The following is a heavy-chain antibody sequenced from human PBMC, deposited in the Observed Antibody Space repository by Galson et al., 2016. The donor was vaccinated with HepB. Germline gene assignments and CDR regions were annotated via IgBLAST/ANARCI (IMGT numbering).Heavy chain of an antibody. Sequence: SLRLSCATSGFSFGDYAMSWVRQAPGKGLEWLGFIRSNAYGATTKYAASVKGRFTISRDDSKSIAYLQMDSLKTEDTAVYYCTREHLWSPVSFFYYWGQGTLVPVSS. J-gene: IGHJ4*02. D-gene: IGHD5-18*01. V-gene: IGHV3-49*04. CDR2: IRSNAYGATT. CDR3: TREHLWSPVSFFYY. CDR1: GFSFGDYA.